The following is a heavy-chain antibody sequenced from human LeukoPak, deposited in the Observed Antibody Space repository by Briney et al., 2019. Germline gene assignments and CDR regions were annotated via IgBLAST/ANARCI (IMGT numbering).Heavy chain of an antibody. J-gene: IGHJ4*02. CDR3: TRHGTMVRGSFDY. CDR2: IYYSGST. D-gene: IGHD3-10*01. Sequence: SETLSLTCTVSGGSISSYYWSWIRQPPGKGLEWIGYIYYSGSTNYNPSLKSRVTISVDTSKNQFSLKLSSVTAADTAVYYCTRHGTMVRGSFDYWGQGTLVTVSS. CDR1: GGSISSYY. V-gene: IGHV4-59*08.